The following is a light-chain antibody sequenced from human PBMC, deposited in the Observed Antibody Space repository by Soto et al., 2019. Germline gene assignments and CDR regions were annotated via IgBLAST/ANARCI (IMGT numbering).Light chain of an antibody. CDR3: QNFDSAPQT. Sequence: DIQMTQSPSSLSASVGDIVTITCQASQDISNYLNWYQQKLGKAQKLLIYDASSLKSGVPSRFSGSGSGTEFTLTSSSLQPEDVATYYCQNFDSAPQTFGQGTKVDIK. V-gene: IGKV1-33*01. J-gene: IGKJ1*01. CDR1: QDISNY. CDR2: DAS.